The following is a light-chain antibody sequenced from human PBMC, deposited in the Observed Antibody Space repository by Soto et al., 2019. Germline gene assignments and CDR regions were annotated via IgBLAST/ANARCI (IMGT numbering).Light chain of an antibody. V-gene: IGLV2-14*01. CDR1: SSDVGGYNY. CDR2: DVS. CDR3: SSYTSSSVLV. Sequence: ALTQPASVSGSPGQSITISCTGTSSDVGGYNYVSWYQQHPGKAPKLMIYDVSNRPSGVSNRFSGSKSGNTASLTISGLQAEDEADYYCSSYTSSSVLVFGTGTKVTVL. J-gene: IGLJ1*01.